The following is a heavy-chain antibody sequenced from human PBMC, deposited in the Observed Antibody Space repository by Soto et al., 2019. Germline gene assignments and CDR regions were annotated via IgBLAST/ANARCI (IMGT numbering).Heavy chain of an antibody. Sequence: VQLLESGGGLVQPGGSLRLSCAASGFTFSSYPMSWVRQARGKGLEWVSAVSGSGGSTKYADSVKGRFTVSRDNSKNTLYLQMNSLRAEDTAVYYCAQEGTTVTTCYDYWGQGTLVTVSS. CDR3: AQEGTTVTTCYDY. V-gene: IGHV3-23*01. J-gene: IGHJ4*02. CDR2: VSGSGGST. CDR1: GFTFSSYP. D-gene: IGHD4-17*01.